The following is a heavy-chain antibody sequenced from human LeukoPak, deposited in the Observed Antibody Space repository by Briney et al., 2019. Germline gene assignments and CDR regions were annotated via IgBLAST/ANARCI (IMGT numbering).Heavy chain of an antibody. J-gene: IGHJ4*02. CDR3: AATMVRGVHTHFDY. CDR1: GGSISSYY. D-gene: IGHD3-10*01. CDR2: IYNSGST. V-gene: IGHV4-59*08. Sequence: PSQTLSLTCIVSGGSISSYYWSWIRQPPGKGLEWIGYIYNSGSTNYNPSLKSRVTISVDTSKNQFSLKLSSVAAADTAVYYCAATMVRGVHTHFDYWGQGTLVTVSS.